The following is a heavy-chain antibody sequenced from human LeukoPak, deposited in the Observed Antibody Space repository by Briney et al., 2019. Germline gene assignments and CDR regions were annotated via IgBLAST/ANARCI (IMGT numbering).Heavy chain of an antibody. Sequence: GESLKISRKASGYNFTNYWIGWVRQVPGKGLEWMGIIHPGHSDPTYTPSFQGQVTISADKSISTTYLQWSSLKTSDIAIYYCARSVAATGLDYWGQGTLVTVSS. CDR1: GYNFTNYW. V-gene: IGHV5-51*01. CDR2: IHPGHSDP. D-gene: IGHD6-19*01. J-gene: IGHJ4*02. CDR3: ARSVAATGLDY.